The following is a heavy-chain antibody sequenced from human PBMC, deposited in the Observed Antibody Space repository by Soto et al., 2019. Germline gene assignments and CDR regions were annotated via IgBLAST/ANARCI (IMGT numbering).Heavy chain of an antibody. CDR1: GGTFGSYA. Sequence: QVQLVQSGAEVKKPGSSVKVSCKASGGTFGSYAISWVRQAPGQGLEWMGGIIPIPGTANYAQKFQGRVTIVAHESRSTAYMELSSVRSEDTAVYYCARSQGSSTSLEIYYYYYYGMDVWRQGTKVTVSS. J-gene: IGHJ6*01. V-gene: IGHV1-69*01. CDR2: IIPIPGTA. CDR3: ARSQGSSTSLEIYYYYYYGMDV. D-gene: IGHD2-2*01.